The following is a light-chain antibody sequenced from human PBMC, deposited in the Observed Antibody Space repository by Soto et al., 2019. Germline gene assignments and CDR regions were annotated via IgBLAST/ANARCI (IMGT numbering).Light chain of an antibody. Sequence: QSALTQPRSVSGSPGQSVTISCTGSSSDVGTYKYVSWYQQHPGKAPKLMIYDVSQRPSGVPDRFSGSKSGNTASLTISGLQAEDESDYYCCSYAGRYSSVFGGGTQLTVL. J-gene: IGLJ2*01. V-gene: IGLV2-11*01. CDR1: SSDVGTYKY. CDR2: DVS. CDR3: CSYAGRYSSV.